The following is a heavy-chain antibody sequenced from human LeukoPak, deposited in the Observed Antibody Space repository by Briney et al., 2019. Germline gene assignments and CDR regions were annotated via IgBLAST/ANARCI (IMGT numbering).Heavy chain of an antibody. CDR3: AKDLWTEDIVVVPAATVFDY. D-gene: IGHD2-2*01. J-gene: IGHJ4*02. CDR1: GFTFSSYA. V-gene: IGHV3-23*01. Sequence: GGSLRLSCAASGFTFSSYAMSWVRQAPGKGLEWVSAISGSGGSTYYADSVKGRFTISRDNSKNTLYLQMNSLRAEDTAVYYCAKDLWTEDIVVVPAATVFDYWGQGTLVTVSS. CDR2: ISGSGGST.